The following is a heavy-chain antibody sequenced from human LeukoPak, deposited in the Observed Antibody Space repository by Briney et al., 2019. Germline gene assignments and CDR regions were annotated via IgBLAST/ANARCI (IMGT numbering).Heavy chain of an antibody. D-gene: IGHD5-12*01. J-gene: IGHJ4*02. CDR1: GFTFSSSE. CDR2: ISSSGGTI. V-gene: IGHV3-48*03. CDR3: ARAQWRRPDY. Sequence: PGGSLRLSCAASGFTFSSSEMNWVRQAPGKGLEWVSYISSSGGTISYADSVKGRFTISRDNAKNSLYLQMNSLRIEDTAVYYCARAQWRRPDYWGQGTLVTVSS.